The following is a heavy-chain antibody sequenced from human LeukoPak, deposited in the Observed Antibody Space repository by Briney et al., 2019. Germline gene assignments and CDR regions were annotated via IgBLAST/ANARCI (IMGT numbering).Heavy chain of an antibody. CDR2: LSSSSSYI. V-gene: IGHV3-21*04. J-gene: IGHJ4*02. D-gene: IGHD3-22*01. CDR1: GFTFSSYS. CDR3: AKGRRNYYDSSGYYYYRF. Sequence: PGGSLRLSCAASGFTFSSYSMNWVRQAPGKGLEWVSSLSSSSSYIDYADSVKGRFTISRDNSKNTLYLQMNSLRAEDTAVYYCAKGRRNYYDSSGYYYYRFWGQGTLVTVSS.